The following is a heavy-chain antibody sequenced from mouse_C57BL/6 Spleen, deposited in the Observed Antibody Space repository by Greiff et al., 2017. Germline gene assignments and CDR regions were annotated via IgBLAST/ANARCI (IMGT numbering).Heavy chain of an antibody. CDR1: GYAFSSYW. CDR2: IYPGDGDT. D-gene: IGHD1-1*01. CDR3: AREEYYGSRAWFAY. Sequence: VQLQQSGAELVKPGASVKISCKASGYAFSSYWMNWVKQRPGKGLEWIGQIYPGDGDTNYHGKFKGKATLTADKSSSTAYMQLSSLTSEDSAVYFCAREEYYGSRAWFAYWGQGTLVTVSA. J-gene: IGHJ3*01. V-gene: IGHV1-80*01.